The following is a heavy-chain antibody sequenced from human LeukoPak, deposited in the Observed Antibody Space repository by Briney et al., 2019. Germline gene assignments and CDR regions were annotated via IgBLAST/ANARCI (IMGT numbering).Heavy chain of an antibody. J-gene: IGHJ4*02. Sequence: GGSLRLSCAASGFNFRTYWMSWVRQAPGKGLEWVANIHPDGNEKYHVDSVKGRFTIFRDNAKNFLYLQMNSLRAEDTALYYCSRGDDFSGDNWGQGTLVTASS. V-gene: IGHV3-7*04. CDR3: SRGDDFSGDN. CDR1: GFNFRTYW. D-gene: IGHD3-10*01. CDR2: IHPDGNEK.